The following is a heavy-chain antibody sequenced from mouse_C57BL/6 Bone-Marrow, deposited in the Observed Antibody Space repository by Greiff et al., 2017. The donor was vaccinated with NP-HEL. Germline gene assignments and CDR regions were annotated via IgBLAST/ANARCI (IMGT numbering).Heavy chain of an antibody. V-gene: IGHV1-82*01. CDR1: GYAFSSSW. Sequence: VQLQQSGPELVKPGASVKISCKASGYAFSSSWMNWVKQRPGKGLEWIGRIYPGDGDTNYNGKFKGKATLTADKSSSTAYMQLSSLTSEDSAVYFCAIITTVVAHYYAMDYWGQGTSVTVSS. CDR3: AIITTVVAHYYAMDY. CDR2: IYPGDGDT. J-gene: IGHJ4*01. D-gene: IGHD1-1*01.